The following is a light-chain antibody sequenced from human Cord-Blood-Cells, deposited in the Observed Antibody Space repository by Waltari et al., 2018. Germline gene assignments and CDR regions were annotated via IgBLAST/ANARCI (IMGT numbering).Light chain of an antibody. CDR2: KAS. J-gene: IGKJ2*01. CDR3: KQYNSYST. V-gene: IGKV1-5*03. CDR1: QSISSW. Sequence: DIQMTQSPSTLSASVGDRVTLTCRASQSISSWLAWYQQKPGKAPKLLIYKASSLESGVPSRFSGSGSGTEFTLTISSLQPDDFAIYYCKQYNSYSTFGQGTKLEIK.